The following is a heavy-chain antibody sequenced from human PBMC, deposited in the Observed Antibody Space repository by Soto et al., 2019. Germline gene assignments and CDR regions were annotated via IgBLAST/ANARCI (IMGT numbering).Heavy chain of an antibody. Sequence: ASVKVSCNASGYTSTSYGISWVRQAPGQGLEWMGWISAYNGNTNYAQKLQGRVTMTTDTSTSTAYMELRSLRSDDTAVYYCARARSSSGWYPTYFDYWGQGTLVTVSS. CDR2: ISAYNGNT. V-gene: IGHV1-18*04. CDR1: GYTSTSYG. CDR3: ARARSSSGWYPTYFDY. J-gene: IGHJ4*02. D-gene: IGHD6-19*01.